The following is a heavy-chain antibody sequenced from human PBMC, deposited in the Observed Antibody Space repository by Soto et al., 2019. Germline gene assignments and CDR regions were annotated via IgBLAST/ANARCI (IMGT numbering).Heavy chain of an antibody. CDR1: GGSIGSGDYS. D-gene: IGHD3-3*01. J-gene: IGHJ6*02. CDR2: IYDSGST. V-gene: IGHV4-30-4*01. CDR3: ARLTIFGAVRHYYYDMDV. Sequence: SETLSLTCAVSGGSIGSGDYSWTWIRQPPGKGLEWIGYIYDSGSTYYNPSLRSRASVSVDTSKNQFSLKVSSVTAADTAVYYCARLTIFGAVRHYYYDMDVWGQGTTVTVSS.